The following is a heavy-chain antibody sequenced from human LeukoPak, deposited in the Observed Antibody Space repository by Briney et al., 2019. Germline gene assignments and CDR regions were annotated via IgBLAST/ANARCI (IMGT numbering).Heavy chain of an antibody. CDR3: ARDDVAGYCDGDCYSYYFDY. Sequence: ASVKVSCKASGYTFTSYGISWVRQAPGQGLEWMGWVSAYNGNTNYAQKLQGRVTMTTDTSTSTAYMELRSLRSDDTAVYYCARDDVAGYCDGDCYSYYFDYWGQGTLVTVSS. J-gene: IGHJ4*02. D-gene: IGHD2-21*02. CDR1: GYTFTSYG. CDR2: VSAYNGNT. V-gene: IGHV1-18*01.